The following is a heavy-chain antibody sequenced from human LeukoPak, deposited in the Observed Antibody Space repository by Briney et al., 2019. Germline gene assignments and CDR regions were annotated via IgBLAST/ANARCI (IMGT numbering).Heavy chain of an antibody. CDR1: GFTFSSYG. CDR2: IWYDGSNK. CDR3: AKDRYYYDSSGLFDY. D-gene: IGHD3-22*01. V-gene: IGHV3-33*06. J-gene: IGHJ4*02. Sequence: PGRSLRLSCAASGFTFSSYGMHWVRQAPGKGLEWVAVIWYDGSNKYYADSVKDRFTISRDNSKNTLYLQMNSLRAEDTAVYYCAKDRYYYDSSGLFDYWGQGTLVTVSS.